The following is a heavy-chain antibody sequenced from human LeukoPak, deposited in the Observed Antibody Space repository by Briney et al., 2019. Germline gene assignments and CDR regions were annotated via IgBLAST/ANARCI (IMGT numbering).Heavy chain of an antibody. CDR3: ARDMVRGVQGHP. CDR1: GFTFSSYA. CDR2: ISGSGGST. J-gene: IGHJ5*02. V-gene: IGHV3-23*01. D-gene: IGHD3-10*01. Sequence: PGGSLRLSCAASGFTFSSYAMSWVRQAPGKGLEWVSAISGSGGSTYYADSVKGRFTISRDNSKNTLYLQMNSLRAEDTAVYYCARDMVRGVQGHPWGQGTLVTVSS.